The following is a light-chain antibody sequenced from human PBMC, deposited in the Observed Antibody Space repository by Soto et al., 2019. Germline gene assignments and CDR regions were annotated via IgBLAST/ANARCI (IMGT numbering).Light chain of an antibody. V-gene: IGKV3-15*01. J-gene: IGKJ4*01. CDR2: GAS. Sequence: EIVLTQSPATLSVSQGERATLSCRASGSVSNNLAWYQQKPGQAPRLLIYGASARATGIPARFSGSGSGTKFTLPISSLQSEEVAVFYYQQYNAWPLTFGGGTKVEIK. CDR1: GSVSNN. CDR3: QQYNAWPLT.